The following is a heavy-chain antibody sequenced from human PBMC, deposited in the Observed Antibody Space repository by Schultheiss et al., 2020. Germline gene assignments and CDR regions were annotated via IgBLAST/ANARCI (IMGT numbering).Heavy chain of an antibody. Sequence: GGSLRLSCAASGFTFSSYWMSWVRQAPGKGLEWVANIKQDGSEKYYVDSVKGRFTISRDNAKNSLYLQMNSLRDEDTAVYYCARDSLNYGDYKRYYYYYGMDVWGQGTTVTVSS. V-gene: IGHV3-7*01. CDR1: GFTFSSYW. J-gene: IGHJ6*02. D-gene: IGHD4-17*01. CDR2: IKQDGSEK. CDR3: ARDSLNYGDYKRYYYYYGMDV.